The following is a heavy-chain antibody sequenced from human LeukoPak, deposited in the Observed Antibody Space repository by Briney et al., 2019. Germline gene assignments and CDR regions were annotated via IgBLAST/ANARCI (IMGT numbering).Heavy chain of an antibody. J-gene: IGHJ4*02. CDR1: GFTFSSYA. V-gene: IGHV3-23*01. Sequence: GGSLRLSCTASGFTFSSYAMSWVRQAPGKGLEWVSAISGSGGSTYYADSVKGRFTISRDNSKNTLYLQMNSLRAEDTAVYYCTKDESSSWSNFDYWGQGTLVTVSS. CDR2: ISGSGGST. D-gene: IGHD6-13*01. CDR3: TKDESSSWSNFDY.